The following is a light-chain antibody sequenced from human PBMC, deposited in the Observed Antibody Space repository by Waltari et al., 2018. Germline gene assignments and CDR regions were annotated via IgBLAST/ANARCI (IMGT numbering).Light chain of an antibody. CDR3: ATWDDSLNGPV. CDR1: SSNIGSNT. J-gene: IGLJ2*01. CDR2: SNV. V-gene: IGLV1-44*01. Sequence: QSVLTQPPSASRTPGQRVTISCSGSSSNIGSNTVNWYQQFPGTAPKRPIYSNVHRPSGVPDRFSGSKSGPSASLAISGLQSEDEADYYCATWDDSLNGPVFGGGTKLTVL.